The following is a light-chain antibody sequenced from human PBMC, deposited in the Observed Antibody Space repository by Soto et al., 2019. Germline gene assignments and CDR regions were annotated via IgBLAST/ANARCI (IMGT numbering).Light chain of an antibody. CDR3: SSYAGSNNYV. V-gene: IGLV2-8*01. CDR1: RSDVGGYNY. J-gene: IGLJ1*01. Sequence: QSALTQPPSASGSPGQSVTISCTGTRSDVGGYNYVSWYQQHPGKAPKLMIYGVTKRPSGVPDRFSGSKSGNTASLTVSGLQAEDEAYYYCSSYAGSNNYVFGTGTKLTVL. CDR2: GVT.